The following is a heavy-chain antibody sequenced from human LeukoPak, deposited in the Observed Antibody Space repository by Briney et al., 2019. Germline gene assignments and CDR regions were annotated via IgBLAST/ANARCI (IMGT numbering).Heavy chain of an antibody. J-gene: IGHJ4*02. CDR3: AGYTSGWAFDF. D-gene: IGHD6-19*01. CDR1: GGCFRSYY. V-gene: IGHV4-4*09. CDR2: IYHSGST. Sequence: PSETLSLTCTVSGGCFRSYYWNWIRQFPGKGLEWIGNIYHSGSTNYNPSLKCRFTISVDTSKNQFSLKMYSVTAADTAVYYCAGYTSGWAFDFWGQGALVTVSS.